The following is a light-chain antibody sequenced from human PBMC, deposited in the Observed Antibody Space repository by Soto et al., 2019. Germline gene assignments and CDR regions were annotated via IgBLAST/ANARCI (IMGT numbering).Light chain of an antibody. CDR3: CSYAGSSTPWV. CDR1: SSDVGSYNL. CDR2: EVS. V-gene: IGLV2-23*02. J-gene: IGLJ3*02. Sequence: QSALTQPASASGCPGQSITISCTGTSSDVGSYNLVSWYQQHPGKAPKLMIYEVSKRPSGVSNRFSGSKSGNTASLTISGLQAEDEADYYCCSYAGSSTPWVFGGGTQLTVL.